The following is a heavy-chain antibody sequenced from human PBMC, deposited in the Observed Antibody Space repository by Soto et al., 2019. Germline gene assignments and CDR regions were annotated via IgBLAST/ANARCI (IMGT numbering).Heavy chain of an antibody. J-gene: IGHJ6*02. V-gene: IGHV5-10-1*01. CDR1: GYSFTSYR. CDR2: IDPSDSYT. D-gene: IGHD3-10*01. Sequence: PGESLKISCKGSGYSFTSYRISWVRQMPGKDLEWMGRIDPSDSYTNYSPSFQRHVTISADKSISTAYLQWSSLKASDTAMYYCARIMVRGLITYSRDYHGMDVWGQGTTVTVSS. CDR3: ARIMVRGLITYSRDYHGMDV.